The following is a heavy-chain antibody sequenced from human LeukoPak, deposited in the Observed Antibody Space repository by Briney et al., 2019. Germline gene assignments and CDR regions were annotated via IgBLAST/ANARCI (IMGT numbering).Heavy chain of an antibody. J-gene: IGHJ4*02. D-gene: IGHD3-22*01. Sequence: SGGSLRLSCAASGFTVSSYAMSWVRQAPGKGLEWVSAISGSGASTYYADSVKGRFTISRDNSKNTLYLQMNSLRAEDTAVYYCAKDSGYHDYWGQGTLVTVSS. CDR1: GFTVSSYA. CDR3: AKDSGYHDY. CDR2: ISGSGAST. V-gene: IGHV3-23*01.